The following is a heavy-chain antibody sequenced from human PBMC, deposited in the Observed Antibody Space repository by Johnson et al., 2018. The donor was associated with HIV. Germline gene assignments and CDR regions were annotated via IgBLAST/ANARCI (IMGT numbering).Heavy chain of an antibody. J-gene: IGHJ3*02. CDR1: GFTFSSYA. CDR2: ISYDGSNQ. Sequence: QMLLVESGGGVVQPGRSLRLSCASSGFTFSSYAMHWVRQAPGKGLKWVAVISYDGSNQYYADSVKGRFTISRDNSKNTLYLQMNSLRAEDTAVYYCARDVKVCAFDIWGQGTMVTVSS. D-gene: IGHD3-16*01. CDR3: ARDVKVCAFDI. V-gene: IGHV3-30-3*01.